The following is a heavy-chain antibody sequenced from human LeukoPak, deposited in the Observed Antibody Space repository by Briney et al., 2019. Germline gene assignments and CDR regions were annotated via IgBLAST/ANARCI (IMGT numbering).Heavy chain of an antibody. D-gene: IGHD6-13*01. CDR1: GYTFTSYD. CDR3: ASLVGSSWYHLGAFDI. V-gene: IGHV1-8*01. Sequence: ASVKVSCKASGYTFTSYDINWVRQATGQGLEWMGWMNPNSGNTGYAQKFQGRVTMTRNTSISTAYMELSSLRSEDTAVYCCASLVGSSWYHLGAFDIWGQGTMVTVSS. J-gene: IGHJ3*02. CDR2: MNPNSGNT.